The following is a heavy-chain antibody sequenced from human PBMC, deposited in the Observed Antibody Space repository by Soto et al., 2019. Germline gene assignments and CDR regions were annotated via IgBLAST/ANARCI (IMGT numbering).Heavy chain of an antibody. J-gene: IGHJ4*02. CDR2: ISGSGGST. V-gene: IGHV3-23*01. D-gene: IGHD3-10*01. Sequence: GGSLRLSCAASGFTFSSYAMSWVRQAPGKGLEWVSTISGSGGSTYYADSVKGRFTISRDNSKNTLYLQMNSLRAEDTAVYYCAKPQGSGSYYNILFDYWGQGTLVTVSS. CDR1: GFTFSSYA. CDR3: AKPQGSGSYYNILFDY.